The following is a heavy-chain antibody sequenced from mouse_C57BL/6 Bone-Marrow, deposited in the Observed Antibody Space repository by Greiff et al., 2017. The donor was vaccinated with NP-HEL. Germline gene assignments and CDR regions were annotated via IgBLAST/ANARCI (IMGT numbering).Heavy chain of an antibody. Sequence: VQLQESGAELMKPGASVKLSCKATGYTFTGYWIAWVQQTPGHGLEWIGEILPGSGSTTYNDKFKGKATFTADTSSNTAYMQISSLTTADSAIYYCARSSPNSYYFYYWGQGTTLTVSS. D-gene: IGHD4-1*01. CDR1: GYTFTGYW. CDR2: ILPGSGST. V-gene: IGHV1-9*01. J-gene: IGHJ2*01. CDR3: ARSSPNSYYFYY.